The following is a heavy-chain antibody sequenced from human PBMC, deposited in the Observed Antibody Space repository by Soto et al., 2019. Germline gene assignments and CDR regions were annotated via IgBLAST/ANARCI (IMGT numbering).Heavy chain of an antibody. J-gene: IGHJ4*02. CDR3: AKFYGDYSYFFDY. Sequence: PGGSLRLSCAASGFTFSSYAMSWVRQAPGKGLEWVSIISSSGGRTNFADSVKGRFTISRDNSKNTMFLQMNSLRAEDTAVCYCAKFYGDYSYFFDYWGLGTLVTVSS. CDR2: ISSSGGRT. V-gene: IGHV3-23*01. CDR1: GFTFSSYA. D-gene: IGHD4-17*01.